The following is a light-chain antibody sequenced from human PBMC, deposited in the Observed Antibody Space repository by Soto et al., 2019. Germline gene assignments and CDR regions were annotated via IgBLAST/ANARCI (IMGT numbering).Light chain of an antibody. J-gene: IGKJ1*01. CDR1: QSVSSN. CDR3: QQYGSSPWT. V-gene: IGKV3-15*01. CDR2: GAS. Sequence: IVMTQSPATLSVSPGARATLSCRASQSVSSNLAWYQQKPGQAPRLLVYGASTRPTGIPTRFSGSGSRTDFTLTISRLEPEDFGVYYCQQYGSSPWTFGQGTKVEIK.